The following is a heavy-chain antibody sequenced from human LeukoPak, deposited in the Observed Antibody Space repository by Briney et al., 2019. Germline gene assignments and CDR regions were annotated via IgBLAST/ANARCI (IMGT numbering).Heavy chain of an antibody. V-gene: IGHV4-39*01. CDR3: ARLIYFYYYMDV. CDR1: GGSVNSCCYY. CDR2: MYYSGST. Sequence: PSETLSLTCTVSGGSVNSCCYYWGWIRQAPGKGLEWIGSMYYSGSTYYNPSLKSRVTISADTSKTQFSLKLSSVTAADTAVYYCARLIYFYYYMDVWGKGTTVTVSS. J-gene: IGHJ6*03.